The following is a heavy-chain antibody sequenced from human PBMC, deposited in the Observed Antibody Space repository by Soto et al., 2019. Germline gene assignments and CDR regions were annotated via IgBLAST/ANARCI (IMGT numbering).Heavy chain of an antibody. D-gene: IGHD2-21*01. CDR1: GFTFSSYS. J-gene: IGHJ5*02. V-gene: IGHV3-21*01. Sequence: PGGSLRLSCAASGFTFSSYSMNWVRQAPGKGLEWVSSISSSSSYIYYADSVKGRFTISRDNAKNSLYLQMNSLRAEDTAVYYCASSDSIVNWFDPWGQGTLVTVSS. CDR3: ASSDSIVNWFDP. CDR2: ISSSSSYI.